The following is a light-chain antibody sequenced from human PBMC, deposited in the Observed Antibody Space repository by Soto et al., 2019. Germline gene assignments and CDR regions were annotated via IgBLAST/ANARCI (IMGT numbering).Light chain of an antibody. CDR3: QVWDSNSGV. CDR1: NIGSKK. CDR2: RNT. Sequence: SYELTQPLSVSVALGQTARITCGGDNIGSKKVHWYQQKPGQAPVLVIYRNTNRPSGIPERFSGSNSGNTATLTISRAQAGDEADYYCQVWDSNSGVFGGGTKLPS. J-gene: IGLJ3*02. V-gene: IGLV3-9*01.